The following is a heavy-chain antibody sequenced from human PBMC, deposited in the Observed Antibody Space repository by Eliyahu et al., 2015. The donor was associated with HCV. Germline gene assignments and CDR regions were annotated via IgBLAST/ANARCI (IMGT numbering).Heavy chain of an antibody. V-gene: IGHV4-34*01. D-gene: IGHD3-3*01. CDR2: XNHSGST. CDR1: GGSXSGYX. CDR3: ARGEPAYDFWSGYYPKPKYNWFDP. Sequence: QVQLQQWGAGLLKPSETLSLXCXVYGGSXSGYXWXWIXQPPGKGLEWIGEXNHSGSTNYXPSLKSRVTISVDTSKNQFSLKLSSVTAADTAVYYCARGEPAYDFWSGYYPKPKYNWFDPWGQGTLVTVSS. J-gene: IGHJ5*02.